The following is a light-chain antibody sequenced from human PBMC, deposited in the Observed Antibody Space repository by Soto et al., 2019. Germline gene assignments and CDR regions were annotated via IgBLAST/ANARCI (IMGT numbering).Light chain of an antibody. V-gene: IGKV1-27*01. CDR3: QKYNSASLT. J-gene: IGKJ4*01. CDR2: AAS. CDR1: QDIKNY. Sequence: DIQMTQSPSSLSASVGDRVTITCPASQDIKNYLNWYQQKPGKVPKLLIYAASTLQSGVPSRFSGSGSGTDFTLTISSLQPEDVATYYCQKYNSASLTFGGGTKVDIK.